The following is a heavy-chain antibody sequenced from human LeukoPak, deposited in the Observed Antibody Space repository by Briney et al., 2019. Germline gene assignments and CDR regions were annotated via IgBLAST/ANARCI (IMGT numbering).Heavy chain of an antibody. CDR1: GFTFYMYA. J-gene: IGHJ6*03. CDR2: MCGTAGCT. V-gene: IGHV3-23*01. Sequence: GGSLRLSCAASGFTFYMYAMSWVRQAPGKGLEWVASMCGTAGCTFYPDSVKGRFTISRDNSKNTLYLQMNSLRAEDTAVYYCAKSAVAYYYYYYMDVWGKGTTVTVSS. CDR3: AKSAVAYYYYYYMDV. D-gene: IGHD6-19*01.